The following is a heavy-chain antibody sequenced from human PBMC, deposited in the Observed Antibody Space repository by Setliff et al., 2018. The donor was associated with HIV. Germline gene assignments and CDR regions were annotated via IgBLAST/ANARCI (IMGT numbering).Heavy chain of an antibody. Sequence: GGSLRLSCAASGFSFSRFAMSWVRQAPGKGLEWVSAISGGGGTTYYADSVRGRFTISRDNTKNSLYLQMDGLRVEDTAVYYCARLRINDFWGQGTPVTVSS. V-gene: IGHV3-23*01. D-gene: IGHD2-15*01. CDR1: GFSFSRFA. J-gene: IGHJ4*02. CDR3: ARLRINDF. CDR2: ISGGGGTT.